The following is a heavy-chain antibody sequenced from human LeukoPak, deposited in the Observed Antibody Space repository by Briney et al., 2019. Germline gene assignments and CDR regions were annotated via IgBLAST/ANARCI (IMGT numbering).Heavy chain of an antibody. CDR1: GGSISSSSYY. Sequence: SETLSLTCTVSGGSISSSSYYWGWIRQPPGKGQEWIGSIYYSGSTYYNPSLKSRVTISVDTSKNQFSLKLSSVTAADTAVYYCARLSGSYFDYWGQGTLVTVSS. D-gene: IGHD1-26*01. J-gene: IGHJ4*02. CDR2: IYYSGST. V-gene: IGHV4-39*01. CDR3: ARLSGSYFDY.